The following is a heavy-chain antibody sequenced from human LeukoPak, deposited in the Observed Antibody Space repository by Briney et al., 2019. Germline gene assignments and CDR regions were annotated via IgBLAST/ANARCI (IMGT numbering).Heavy chain of an antibody. CDR1: EFTFNSYG. CDR3: AKDRRGSCNAGSCYCCDY. Sequence: PGGSLRLSCTASEFTFNSYGMHWVRQAPGKGLEWVAFIRFDGSDEYYADSVKGRFTISRDNSKNTLYLQMNSLRAEDTAVYYCAKDRRGSCNAGSCYCCDYWGRGALVTVSS. J-gene: IGHJ4*02. CDR2: IRFDGSDE. D-gene: IGHD2-15*01. V-gene: IGHV3-30*02.